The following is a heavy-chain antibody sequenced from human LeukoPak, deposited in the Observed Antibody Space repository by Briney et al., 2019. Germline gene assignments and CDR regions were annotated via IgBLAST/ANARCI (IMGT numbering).Heavy chain of an antibody. J-gene: IGHJ4*02. CDR3: VKGGYSSGWYADY. Sequence: GGSLRLSCSASEFTFSVSAMHWVRQAPGRGLKYIAAISSNGGSTYYADSVKGRFTISRDNSKNTLYLQMSTLRAEDTALYYCVKGGYSSGWYADYWGQGALVTVSS. CDR1: EFTFSVSA. CDR2: ISSNGGST. D-gene: IGHD6-19*01. V-gene: IGHV3-64D*06.